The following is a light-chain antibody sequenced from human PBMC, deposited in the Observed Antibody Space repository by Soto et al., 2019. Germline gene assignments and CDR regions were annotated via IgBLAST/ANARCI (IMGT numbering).Light chain of an antibody. J-gene: IGKJ2*01. CDR1: QSVSSY. CDR3: QQRSNWPGYT. V-gene: IGKV3-11*01. Sequence: EIVLTQSPATLSLSPGERATLSCRASQSVSSYLAWYQQKPDQAPRLLIYDASNRATGIPARFSGSGSGTDFTLTISSLEPEDFAVYYCQQRSNWPGYTFGQGTKLEIK. CDR2: DAS.